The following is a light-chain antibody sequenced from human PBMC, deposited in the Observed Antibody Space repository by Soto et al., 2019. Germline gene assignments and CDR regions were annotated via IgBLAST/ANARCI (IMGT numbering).Light chain of an antibody. V-gene: IGLV2-14*01. CDR1: SSDVGGYEF. Sequence: QSVLAHPASVAGSPGQSITISCTGTSSDVGGYEFVSWYQQHPDNAPKLIIYDVSDRPSGESSRFSGSTSANTASLTISGLQAEDEADYYCSSYTSSGTYVFGTGRKVTVL. CDR3: SSYTSSGTYV. J-gene: IGLJ1*01. CDR2: DVS.